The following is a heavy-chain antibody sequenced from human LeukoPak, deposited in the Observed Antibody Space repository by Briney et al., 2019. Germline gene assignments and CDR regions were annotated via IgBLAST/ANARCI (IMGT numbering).Heavy chain of an antibody. CDR3: ARETGTRFLAAYDY. CDR1: GYTLTELS. Sequence: ASVKVSCKVSGYTLTELSMHWVRQAPGKGLEWMGGFDPEDGETIYAQKFQGRVTMTEDTSTSTVYMELSSLRSEDTAVYYCARETGTRFLAAYDYWGQGTLVTVSS. V-gene: IGHV1-24*01. D-gene: IGHD1-7*01. J-gene: IGHJ4*02. CDR2: FDPEDGET.